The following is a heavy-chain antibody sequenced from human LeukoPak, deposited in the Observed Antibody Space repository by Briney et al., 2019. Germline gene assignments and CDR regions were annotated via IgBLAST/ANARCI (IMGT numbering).Heavy chain of an antibody. Sequence: PSETLSLTCTVSGGSISGSYWSWIRQPPGKGLEWLGYIFYTGSTNYSPSLKSRVTISVDTSKNQFSLKLSSVTAADTAVYFCARRWAYGMDVWGQGTTVTVSS. V-gene: IGHV4-59*08. CDR3: ARRWAYGMDV. CDR1: GGSISGSY. D-gene: IGHD1-26*01. CDR2: IFYTGST. J-gene: IGHJ6*02.